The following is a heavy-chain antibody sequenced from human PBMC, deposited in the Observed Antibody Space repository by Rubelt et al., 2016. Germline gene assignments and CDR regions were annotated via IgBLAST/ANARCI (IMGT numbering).Heavy chain of an antibody. D-gene: IGHD3-9*01. CDR1: GGSISDYH. CDR2: VHYTGST. CDR3: ARSSQYNDNLTGVLNAFEI. Sequence: QVKLQESGPGLVKPSETLSLTCTVSGGSISDYHWSWIRQPPGKGLEWIGYVHYTGSTNYNPSLESRVVISVDTSKNQFSLRLSAVTAADTAIYYCARSSQYNDNLTGVLNAFEIWGRGTMVTVSS. J-gene: IGHJ3*02. V-gene: IGHV4-59*01.